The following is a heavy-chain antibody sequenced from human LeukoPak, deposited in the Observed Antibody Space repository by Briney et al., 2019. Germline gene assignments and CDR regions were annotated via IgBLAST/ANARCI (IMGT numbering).Heavy chain of an antibody. V-gene: IGHV4-39*01. CDR1: GGSISSSSYY. Sequence: SETLSLTCTVSGGSISSSSYYWGWIRQPPGKGLEWIGSIYYSRSTYYNPSLKSRVTISVDTSKNQFSLKLSSVTAADTAVYYCARAVGGTYPILDAFDIWGQGTMVTVSS. CDR2: IYYSRST. J-gene: IGHJ3*02. CDR3: ARAVGGTYPILDAFDI.